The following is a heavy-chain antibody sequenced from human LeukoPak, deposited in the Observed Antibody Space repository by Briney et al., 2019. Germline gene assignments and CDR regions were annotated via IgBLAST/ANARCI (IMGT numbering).Heavy chain of an antibody. J-gene: IGHJ4*02. CDR1: GYTFTGYF. V-gene: IGHV1-69*04. Sequence: GASVKVSCKTSGYTFTGYFMHWVRQAPGQGLEWMGRIIPILGIANYAQKFQGRVTITADKSTSTAYMELSSLRSEDTAVYYCARDKGHYYDSSGHFDYWGQGTLVTVSS. CDR2: IIPILGIA. D-gene: IGHD3-22*01. CDR3: ARDKGHYYDSSGHFDY.